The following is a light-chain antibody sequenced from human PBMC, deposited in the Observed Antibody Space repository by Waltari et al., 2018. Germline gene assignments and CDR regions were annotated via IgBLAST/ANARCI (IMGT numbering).Light chain of an antibody. J-gene: IGKJ1*01. CDR2: RAS. Sequence: ELVLTQSPGPASFSPGEGATLSCRASQSVGSSSLAWYQQKPVQAPRLVIYRASRRATGIPDRFSGSGSGTDFSLTISRLEPEDFAGYYCQQHGTLPATFGQGTKVESK. CDR3: QQHGTLPAT. V-gene: IGKV3-20*01. CDR1: QSVGSSS.